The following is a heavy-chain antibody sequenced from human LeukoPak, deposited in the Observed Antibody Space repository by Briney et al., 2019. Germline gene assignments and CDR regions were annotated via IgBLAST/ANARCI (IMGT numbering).Heavy chain of an antibody. CDR1: GFTFSSYW. V-gene: IGHV3-7*01. J-gene: IGHJ4*02. Sequence: PGGSLRLSCEASGFTFSSYWLSWVRQPPGKGLEWLANIKQDGSEKYYVDSVKGRFTISRDNAKSSLYLQMNSLRAEDTAVYFCARDLSGPSVYWGQGTLVIVSS. CDR3: ARDLSGPSVY. D-gene: IGHD2-15*01. CDR2: IKQDGSEK.